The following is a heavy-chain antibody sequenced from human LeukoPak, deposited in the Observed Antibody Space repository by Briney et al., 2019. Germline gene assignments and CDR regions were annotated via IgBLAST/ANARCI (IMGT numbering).Heavy chain of an antibody. CDR1: GFTFSSYW. D-gene: IGHD3-22*01. Sequence: PGGSLRLSCAASGFTFSSYWMSWVRQAPGKGLEWVANIKQDGSEKYYVDSVKGRFTISRDNAKNSLYLQMNSLRAEDTAVYYCAKVSSSYDSSGSDGAFDIWGQGTMVTVSS. CDR2: IKQDGSEK. CDR3: AKVSSSYDSSGSDGAFDI. V-gene: IGHV3-7*01. J-gene: IGHJ3*02.